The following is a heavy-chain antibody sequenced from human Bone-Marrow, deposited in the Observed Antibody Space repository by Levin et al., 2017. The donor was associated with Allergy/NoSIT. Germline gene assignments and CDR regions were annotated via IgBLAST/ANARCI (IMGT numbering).Heavy chain of an antibody. CDR1: GGSFTGYF. Sequence: SETLSLTCAVDGGSFTGYFWTWIRQPPGKGLEWIGEINHSGSTKYNPSLTSRVTISVDTSNKEFSLNLSSVTAADTAVFYCARGGRWSFSYYFDYWGQGTRVIVSS. D-gene: IGHD3-10*01. J-gene: IGHJ4*02. CDR2: INHSGST. V-gene: IGHV4-34*01. CDR3: ARGGRWSFSYYFDY.